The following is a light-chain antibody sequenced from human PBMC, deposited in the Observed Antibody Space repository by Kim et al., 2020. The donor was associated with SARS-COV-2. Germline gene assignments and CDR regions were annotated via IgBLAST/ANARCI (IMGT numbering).Light chain of an antibody. J-gene: IGKJ2*01. V-gene: IGKV1-5*03. CDR3: RQWKTRPYT. Sequence: DIQVTQSPSTLSASVGDRVTITCRASQSISTWLAWYQQKPGKPPKLLIYKASTSESGVPSRFSGSGSGTEFTLTISSLQPDDFATYYCRQWKTRPYTFGQGTKLEI. CDR2: KAS. CDR1: QSISTW.